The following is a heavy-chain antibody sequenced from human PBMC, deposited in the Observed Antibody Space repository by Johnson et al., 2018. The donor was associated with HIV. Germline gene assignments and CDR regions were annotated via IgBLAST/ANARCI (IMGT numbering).Heavy chain of an antibody. CDR2: TRNKANSYTT. CDR1: GFTFSDHY. Sequence: VQLVESGGGLVQPGGSLRPSCAASGFTFSDHYMDWVRQAPGKGLEWVGRTRNKANSYTTEYAASVKGRFTISRDDSKNSLYLQMNSLRAEDTAVYYGSREAVTLRGWGHVFDIWGQGTMVTVSS. D-gene: IGHD3-16*01. CDR3: SREAVTLRGWGHVFDI. J-gene: IGHJ3*02. V-gene: IGHV3-72*01.